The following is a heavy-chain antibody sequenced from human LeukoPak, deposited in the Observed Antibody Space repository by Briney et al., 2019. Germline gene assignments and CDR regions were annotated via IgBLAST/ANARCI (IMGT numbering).Heavy chain of an antibody. V-gene: IGHV4-34*01. CDR1: GGALSGYY. Sequence: SETLSLTCAVYGGALSGYYWSWIRQPPGTGLEWIGEINHSGSTNYNPSLKSRVTISVDTSQNQFSLKLNSVTAADTAVYYCARDTYYYGSGIDYWGQGTLVTVSS. D-gene: IGHD3-10*01. J-gene: IGHJ4*02. CDR3: ARDTYYYGSGIDY. CDR2: INHSGST.